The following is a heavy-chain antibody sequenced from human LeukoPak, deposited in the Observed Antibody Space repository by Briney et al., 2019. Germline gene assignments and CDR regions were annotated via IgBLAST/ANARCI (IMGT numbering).Heavy chain of an antibody. CDR2: ISAYNGNT. V-gene: IGHV1-18*01. CDR3: ARDLKGLTGTTGGWFDP. J-gene: IGHJ5*02. CDR1: GYTFTSYG. Sequence: ASVKVSCKASGYTFTSYGISWVRQAPGQGLEWMGWISAYNGNTNYAQKLQGRVTMTTDTSTSTAYMELSSLRFEDTAVYYCARDLKGLTGTTGGWFDPWGQGTLVTVSS. D-gene: IGHD1-7*01.